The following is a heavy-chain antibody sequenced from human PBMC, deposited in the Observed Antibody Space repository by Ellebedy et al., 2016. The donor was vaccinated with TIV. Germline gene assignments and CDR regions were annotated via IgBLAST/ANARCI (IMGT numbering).Heavy chain of an antibody. Sequence: GESLKISCAASGFTFSSYSLNWVRQAPGKGLEWVSSISTISSYADSVRGRFTISRDNAKNSLYLQMNSLRAEDTAVYYCARDENYGAEVIDYWGQGTLVTVSS. D-gene: IGHD4-17*01. V-gene: IGHV3-21*01. CDR3: ARDENYGAEVIDY. CDR2: ISTISSY. CDR1: GFTFSSYS. J-gene: IGHJ4*02.